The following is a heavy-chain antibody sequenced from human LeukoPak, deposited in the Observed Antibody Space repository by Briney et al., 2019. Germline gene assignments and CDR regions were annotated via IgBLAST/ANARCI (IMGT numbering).Heavy chain of an antibody. CDR2: IYHSGST. V-gene: IGHV4-30-2*01. CDR1: GGSISSGGYS. CDR3: ARTMVRGVIDY. Sequence: TSETLSLTCAVSGGSISSGGYSWGWIRQPPGKGLEWIGYIYHSGSTYYNPSLKSRVTISVDRSKNQFSLKLSSVTAADTAVYYCARTMVRGVIDYWGQGTLVTVSS. D-gene: IGHD3-10*01. J-gene: IGHJ4*02.